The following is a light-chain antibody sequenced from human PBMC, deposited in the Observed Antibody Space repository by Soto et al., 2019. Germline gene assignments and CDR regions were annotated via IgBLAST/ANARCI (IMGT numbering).Light chain of an antibody. J-gene: IGKJ4*01. CDR2: GAS. CDR1: QSVSSNY. Sequence: DTVLTQSPGTLSLSPGERATLSCLASQSVSSNYVDWYQQKPGQAPRLLIYGASSRATGISDRFSGSGSGTDFTLTISRLEPADFAVYACQQSATSPLTFGGGPSVEIK. V-gene: IGKV3-20*01. CDR3: QQSATSPLT.